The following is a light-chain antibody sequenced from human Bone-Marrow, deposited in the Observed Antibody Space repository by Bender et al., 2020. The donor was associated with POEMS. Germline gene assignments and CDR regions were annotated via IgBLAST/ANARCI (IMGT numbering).Light chain of an antibody. V-gene: IGLV1-44*01. J-gene: IGLJ2*01. Sequence: QSVLTQPPSVSGTPGQRVTISCSGSGSNIGGYPVNWYQQLPGTAPKLLMYGTYQRPSGVPDRFSGSKSGTSASLAISGLQSEDEADYYCSSYTSTILVVFGGGTKLTVL. CDR2: GTY. CDR3: SSYTSTILVV. CDR1: GSNIGGYP.